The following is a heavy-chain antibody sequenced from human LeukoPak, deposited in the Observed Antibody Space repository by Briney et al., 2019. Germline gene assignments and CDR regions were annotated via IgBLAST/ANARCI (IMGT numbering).Heavy chain of an antibody. Sequence: GGSLRLSCAASGFTFSSYAMPWVRQAPGKGLEWVAVISYDGSNKYYADSVKGRFTISRDNSKNTLYLQMNSLRAEDTAVYYCARAQEWYSSGWYEDYWGQGTLVTVSS. D-gene: IGHD6-19*01. J-gene: IGHJ4*02. CDR3: ARAQEWYSSGWYEDY. CDR1: GFTFSSYA. V-gene: IGHV3-30-3*01. CDR2: ISYDGSNK.